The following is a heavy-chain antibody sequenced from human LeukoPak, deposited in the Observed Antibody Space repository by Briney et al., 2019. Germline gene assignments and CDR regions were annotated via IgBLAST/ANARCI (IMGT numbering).Heavy chain of an antibody. J-gene: IGHJ5*02. V-gene: IGHV1-69*05. CDR2: IIPIFGTA. Sequence: SVKVSCKASGGTFSSYAISWVRQAPGQGLEWMGGIIPIFGTANYAQKFQGRVTIATDESTSTAYMELSSLRSEDTAVYYCASRGTVEMATIYPYNWFDPWGQGTLVTVSS. CDR1: GGTFSSYA. D-gene: IGHD5-24*01. CDR3: ASRGTVEMATIYPYNWFDP.